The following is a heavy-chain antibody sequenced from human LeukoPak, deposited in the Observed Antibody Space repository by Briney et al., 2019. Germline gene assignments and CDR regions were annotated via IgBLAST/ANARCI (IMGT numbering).Heavy chain of an antibody. CDR2: ISSSSSYI. CDR1: GFTFSSYS. CDR3: ARDLANSGDY. D-gene: IGHD1-26*01. V-gene: IGHV3-21*01. J-gene: IGHJ4*02. Sequence: GGSLRLSCAASGFTFSSYSMNWVRQAPGKGLEGVSSISSSSSYIYYADSVKGRFTISRDNAKNSLYLQMNSLRAEDTAVYYCARDLANSGDYWGQGTLVTVSS.